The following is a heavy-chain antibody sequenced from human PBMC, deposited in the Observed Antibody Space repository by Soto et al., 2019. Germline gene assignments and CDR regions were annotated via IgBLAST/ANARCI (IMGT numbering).Heavy chain of an antibody. J-gene: IGHJ4*02. D-gene: IGHD1-26*01. V-gene: IGHV3-15*07. CDR1: GFTFTSAW. CDR2: IKSKTDGGTV. Sequence: EVQLVESGGGLVRPGESLRLSCAASGFTFTSAWINWVRQAPGKGLEWAGRIKSKTDGGTVDYGAPVKGRFTISRDDSKNTAYLQMNSLRNEDTAVYYCTTAERGGSYYSEYWGQGTRVTVSS. CDR3: TTAERGGSYYSEY.